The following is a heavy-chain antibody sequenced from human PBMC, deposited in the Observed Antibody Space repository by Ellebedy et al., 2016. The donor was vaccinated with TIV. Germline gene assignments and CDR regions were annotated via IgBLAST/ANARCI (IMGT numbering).Heavy chain of an antibody. CDR1: GYTFTSYG. CDR2: ISAYNGNT. Sequence: ASVKVSCKASGYTFTSYGISWVRQAPGQGLEWMGWISAYNGNTNYAQKFQGRVTMTEDTSTDTAYIELSSLRSEDTAVYYCATLVRYTYGRRGMDVWGQGTTVIVSS. D-gene: IGHD5-18*01. V-gene: IGHV1-18*01. CDR3: ATLVRYTYGRRGMDV. J-gene: IGHJ6*02.